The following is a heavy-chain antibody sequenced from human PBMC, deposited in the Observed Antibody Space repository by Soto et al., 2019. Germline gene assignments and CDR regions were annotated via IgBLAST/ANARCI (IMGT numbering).Heavy chain of an antibody. J-gene: IGHJ4*02. CDR1: GFTFSSYA. CDR3: AKAGYQLLSPFDY. CDR2: ISGSGGST. D-gene: IGHD2-2*01. Sequence: EVQLLESGGGLVQPGGSLRLSCAASGFTFSSYAMSWVRQAPGKGLEWVSAISGSGGSTYYADSVKGWFTISRDNSKNTRYLQMNSLRAEDTAVYYCAKAGYQLLSPFDYWGQGTLVTVSS. V-gene: IGHV3-23*01.